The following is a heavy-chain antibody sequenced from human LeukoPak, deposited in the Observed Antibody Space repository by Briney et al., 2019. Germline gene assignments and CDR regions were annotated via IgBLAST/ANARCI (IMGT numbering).Heavy chain of an antibody. V-gene: IGHV3-74*01. Sequence: PGGSLRLSCAASGFTFSSSWMHWVRQSPGKGLVWVSRINGDGTSTAYADSVKGRFTISRDNAKNSLYLQMNSLRAEDTALYYCAKDVTSGWSEIDYWGQGTLVTVSS. CDR2: INGDGTST. D-gene: IGHD6-19*01. CDR3: AKDVTSGWSEIDY. J-gene: IGHJ4*02. CDR1: GFTFSSSW.